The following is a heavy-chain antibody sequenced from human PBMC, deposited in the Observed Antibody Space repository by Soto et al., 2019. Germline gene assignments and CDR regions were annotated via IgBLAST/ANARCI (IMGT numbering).Heavy chain of an antibody. CDR1: GYTFTSYD. Sequence: ASVKVSCKASGYTFTSYDMHWVRQAPGQRLEWMGWINAGNGNTKYSQKFQGRVTITRDTSASTAYMELSSLRSEDTALYYCARDDSGFSGSHYIDYFNYWGQGALVTVSS. CDR2: INAGNGNT. D-gene: IGHD1-26*01. V-gene: IGHV1-3*01. CDR3: ARDDSGFSGSHYIDYFNY. J-gene: IGHJ4*02.